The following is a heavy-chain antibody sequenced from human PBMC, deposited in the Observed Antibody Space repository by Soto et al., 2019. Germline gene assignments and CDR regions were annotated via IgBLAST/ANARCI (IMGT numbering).Heavy chain of an antibody. Sequence: GGSLRLSCAAAGFTFSSYSMNWVRQAPGKGLEWVSYISSSSSTIYYADSVKGRFTISRDNAKNSLYLQMNSLRDEDTAVYYCARASLYYSGSGSYGAFDIWGQGTMVTVSS. V-gene: IGHV3-48*02. CDR2: ISSSSSTI. J-gene: IGHJ3*02. CDR1: GFTFSSYS. D-gene: IGHD3-10*01. CDR3: ARASLYYSGSGSYGAFDI.